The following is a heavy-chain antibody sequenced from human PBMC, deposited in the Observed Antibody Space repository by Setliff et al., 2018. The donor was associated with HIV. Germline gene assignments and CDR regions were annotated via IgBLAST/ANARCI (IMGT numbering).Heavy chain of an antibody. CDR3: ARESLNLGELSSNPDASDI. CDR2: INHSGST. D-gene: IGHD3-16*02. Sequence: SETLSLTCTVYGGSFSGYYWSWIRQPPGKGLEWIGEINHSGSTNYNPSLKSRVTMSVDPSKNQFSLKLTSVTAADTAVYYCARESLNLGELSSNPDASDIWGQGTMVTVSS. CDR1: GGSFSGYY. J-gene: IGHJ3*02. V-gene: IGHV4-34*01.